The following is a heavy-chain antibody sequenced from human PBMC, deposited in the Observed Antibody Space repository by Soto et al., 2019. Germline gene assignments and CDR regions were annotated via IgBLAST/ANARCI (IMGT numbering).Heavy chain of an antibody. V-gene: IGHV3-66*01. CDR3: ARGLGSTGYLGREHYFDY. J-gene: IGHJ4*02. CDR2: IDIGGNT. CDR1: GFSVTNNY. D-gene: IGHD2-2*01. Sequence: GGSLRLSCAASGFSVTNNYMNWVRQAPGKGLEWVSIIDIGGNTYYADSVKDRFTISRDNSRNTLYLHMDSLRAEDTAVYYCARGLGSTGYLGREHYFDYWGQGTLVTVSS.